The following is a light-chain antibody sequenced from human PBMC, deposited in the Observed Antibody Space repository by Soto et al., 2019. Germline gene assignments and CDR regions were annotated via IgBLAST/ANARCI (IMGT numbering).Light chain of an antibody. V-gene: IGLV2-11*01. J-gene: IGLJ1*01. CDR2: GVS. CDR3: CSYAGGPEV. CDR1: SSDVGGYKY. Sequence: QSALTQPRSVSGSPGQSVTISCTGTSSDVGGYKYVSWYQQKPGKAPKLIIYGVSRWPSGVPNRFSGSKSGNRAYLTISGLQAEDEGDYYCCSYAGGPEVFGTGTKVTV.